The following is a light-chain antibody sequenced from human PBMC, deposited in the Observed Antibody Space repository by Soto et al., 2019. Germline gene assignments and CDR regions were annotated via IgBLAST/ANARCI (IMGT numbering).Light chain of an antibody. J-gene: IGLJ3*02. CDR2: EGS. Sequence: QSALTQPASVSGSPGQSITISCAGTTSDFGNYNLVSWYQHYPGQAPKLILYEGSKRPSGVSDRFSGSKFGNTASLTISGLRAEDEADYYCCSYAGSRIFVFGGGTKLTVL. V-gene: IGLV2-23*03. CDR3: CSYAGSRIFV. CDR1: TSDFGNYNL.